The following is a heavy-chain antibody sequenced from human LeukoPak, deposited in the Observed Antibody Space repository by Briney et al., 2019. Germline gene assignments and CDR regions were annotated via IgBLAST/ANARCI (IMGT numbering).Heavy chain of an antibody. D-gene: IGHD5-12*01. CDR1: GYTFTSYA. J-gene: IGHJ4*02. Sequence: ASVKVSCKASGYTFTSYAMNWVRQAPGQGLEWMGWINPNSGGTNYAQKFQGRVTMTRDTFISTAYMELSRLRSDDTAVYYCASNERGYSGYDPYYFDYWGQGTLVTVSS. V-gene: IGHV1-2*02. CDR3: ASNERGYSGYDPYYFDY. CDR2: INPNSGGT.